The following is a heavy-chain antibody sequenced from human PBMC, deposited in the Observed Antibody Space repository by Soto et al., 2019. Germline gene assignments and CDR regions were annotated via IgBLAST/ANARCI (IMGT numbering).Heavy chain of an antibody. CDR2: IWYDGSNK. Sequence: QVQQVESGGGVVQPGKSLRLSCAASGSTFSSYDMHWVRQAPGKGLEWVALIWYDGSNKDYADSVQGRFTISRDNVKNKLYLQMNSLRAEDTAVYYCARWEGTGRGFDYWGQGTLVTVS. J-gene: IGHJ4*02. V-gene: IGHV3-33*01. CDR3: ARWEGTGRGFDY. CDR1: GSTFSSYD. D-gene: IGHD3-10*01.